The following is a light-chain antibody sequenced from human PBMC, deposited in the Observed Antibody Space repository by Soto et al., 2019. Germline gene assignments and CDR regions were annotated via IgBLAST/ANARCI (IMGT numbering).Light chain of an antibody. CDR3: QQRSDWPLT. CDR2: DAS. CDR1: QSVSNY. J-gene: IGKJ4*01. Sequence: EIVLTQSPATLSLSPGEGATLSCRASQSVSNYLAWYQQKPGQAPRLLLYDASNRATGIPDRFSGSVSGTDVTLTISSLEPEDFAVYYCQQRSDWPLTFGGGTKVEIK. V-gene: IGKV3-11*01.